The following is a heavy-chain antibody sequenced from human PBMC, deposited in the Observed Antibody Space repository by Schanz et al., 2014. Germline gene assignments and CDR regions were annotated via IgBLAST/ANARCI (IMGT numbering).Heavy chain of an antibody. CDR1: GFGFDDYA. CDR3: ARGPIPIQGVPMDF. J-gene: IGHJ4*02. D-gene: IGHD3-10*01. Sequence: EVQLVESGGGVVRPGGSLRLSCAASGFGFDDYAMSWVRQAPGKGLEWVSGISWNSGNIAYADSVKGRFTISRDNSKDTLYLQMSGLTPEDTAVYYCARGPIPIQGVPMDFWGQGTLVTVSS. V-gene: IGHV3-20*04. CDR2: ISWNSGNI.